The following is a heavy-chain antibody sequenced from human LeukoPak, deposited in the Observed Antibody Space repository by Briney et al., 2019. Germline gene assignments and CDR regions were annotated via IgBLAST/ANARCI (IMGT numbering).Heavy chain of an antibody. V-gene: IGHV1-24*01. CDR1: GYTLTELS. CDR2: FDPEDGET. Sequence: GASVKVSCKVSGYTLTELSMHWVRQAPGKGLEWMGGFDPEDGETIYAQKFQGRVTMTEDTSTDTAYMELSSLRSEDTAVYYCATRPSITMIVQYDYWGQGTLVTVSS. CDR3: ATRPSITMIVQYDY. J-gene: IGHJ4*02. D-gene: IGHD3-22*01.